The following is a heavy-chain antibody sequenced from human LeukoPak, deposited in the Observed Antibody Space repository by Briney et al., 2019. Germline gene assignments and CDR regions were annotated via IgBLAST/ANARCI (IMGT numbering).Heavy chain of an antibody. Sequence: ASVKVSCKASGYTFTSYDINWVRQATGQGLEWMGGMNPNSGNTGYAQKFQGRVTITRNTSISTAYMELSSLRSEDTAVYYCARSYEQRYYYYYYMDVWGKGTTVTVSS. J-gene: IGHJ6*03. CDR1: GYTFTSYD. V-gene: IGHV1-8*03. CDR2: MNPNSGNT. D-gene: IGHD6-25*01. CDR3: ARSYEQRYYYYYYMDV.